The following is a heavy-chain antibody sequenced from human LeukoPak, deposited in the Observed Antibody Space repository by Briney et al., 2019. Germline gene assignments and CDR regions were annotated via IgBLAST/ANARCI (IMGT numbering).Heavy chain of an antibody. Sequence: GGSLRLSCAASGFTVSSNYMSWVRQAPGKGLEWVSVIYSGGSTYYADSVKGRFTISRDNSKNTLYLQMNSLRAEDTAVYYCARGSYYDILTGYYWWGAFDIWVQGTMVTVSS. CDR1: GFTVSSNY. CDR2: IYSGGST. D-gene: IGHD3-9*01. CDR3: ARGSYYDILTGYYWWGAFDI. J-gene: IGHJ3*02. V-gene: IGHV3-53*01.